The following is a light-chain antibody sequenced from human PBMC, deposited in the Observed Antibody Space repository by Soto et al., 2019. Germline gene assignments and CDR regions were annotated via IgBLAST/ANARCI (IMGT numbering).Light chain of an antibody. CDR1: QNIRGW. CDR3: QQYNSYSWT. V-gene: IGKV1-5*01. CDR2: DAS. J-gene: IGKJ1*01. Sequence: DSRMKQSPATLSTSVGDRVTITCRASQNIRGWLAWYQQKPGKAPKLLIYDASTLESGVPSRFSGSGSGTEFTLTISSLQPDDFATYYCQQYNSYSWTFGHGTKVDIK.